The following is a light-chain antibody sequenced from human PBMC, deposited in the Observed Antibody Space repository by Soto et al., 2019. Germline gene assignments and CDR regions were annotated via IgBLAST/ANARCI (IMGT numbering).Light chain of an antibody. CDR1: QSVSSN. J-gene: IGKJ5*01. CDR2: DAS. Sequence: EIVFTQSPATLSLSPGERATLSCRASQSVSSNLAWYQQRPGQAPRLLIYDASNRATGIPDRFSGSGSGTEFTLTISGLQSEDFALYFCQQYNNWSFSFGQGTRLEN. V-gene: IGKV3D-15*01. CDR3: QQYNNWSFS.